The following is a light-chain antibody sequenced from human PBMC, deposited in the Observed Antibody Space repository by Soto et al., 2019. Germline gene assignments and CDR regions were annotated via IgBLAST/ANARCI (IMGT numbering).Light chain of an antibody. CDR1: SSDVGGYNY. Sequence: QSVLTQPASVSGSPGQSITISCTGTSSDVGGYNYVSWYQQHPGKAPKLMIYEVSNRPSGVSNRFSGSKSGNTASLTISGLQAEDEADYYCSSYTSRSTLDYVFGSGTKLTDL. CDR3: SSYTSRSTLDYV. CDR2: EVS. J-gene: IGLJ1*01. V-gene: IGLV2-14*01.